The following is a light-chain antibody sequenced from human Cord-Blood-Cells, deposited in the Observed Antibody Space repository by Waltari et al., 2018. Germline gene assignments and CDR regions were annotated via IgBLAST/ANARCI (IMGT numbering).Light chain of an antibody. J-gene: IGLJ3*02. V-gene: IGLV1-47*01. CDR1: SSNIGRNY. CDR3: AAWDDSLSGPGV. Sequence: QSVLTQPPAASGTPGPRVTIACSGSSSNIGRNYVHWYQQLPGTAPKLPINRNNQPPSGVPARFSRSKSGTAASLAISGLRSEYEADYYCAAWDDSLSGPGVFGGGTKLTVL. CDR2: RNN.